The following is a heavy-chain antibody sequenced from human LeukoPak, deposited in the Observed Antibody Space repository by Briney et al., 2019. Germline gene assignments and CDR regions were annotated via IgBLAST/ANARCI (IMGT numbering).Heavy chain of an antibody. J-gene: IGHJ4*02. CDR2: ISGSGGST. D-gene: IGHD1-26*01. CDR1: GFTFSSYA. Sequence: GGSLRLSCAASGFTFSSYAMSWVRQAPGKGLGWVSAISGSGGSTYYADSVKGRFTISRDNSKNTLYLQMNSLRAEDTAVYYCAKGNSWELLPFDYWGQGTLVTVSS. CDR3: AKGNSWELLPFDY. V-gene: IGHV3-23*01.